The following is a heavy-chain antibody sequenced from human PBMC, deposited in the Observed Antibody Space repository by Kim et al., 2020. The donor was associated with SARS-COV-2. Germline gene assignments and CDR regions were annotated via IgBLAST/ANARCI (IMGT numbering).Heavy chain of an antibody. CDR1: GFTFSSYG. D-gene: IGHD4-17*01. J-gene: IGHJ4*02. CDR2: ISYDGSNK. V-gene: IGHV3-30*18. CDR3: AKTTDDYGGSFFDY. Sequence: GGSLRLSCAASGFTFSSYGMHWVRQAPGKGLEWVAVISYDGSNKYYADSVKGRFTISRDNSKNTLYLQMNSLRAEDTAVYYCAKTTDDYGGSFFDYWGQGTLVTVSS.